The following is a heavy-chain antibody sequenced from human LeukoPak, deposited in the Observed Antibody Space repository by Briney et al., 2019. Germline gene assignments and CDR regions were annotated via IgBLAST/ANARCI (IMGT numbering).Heavy chain of an antibody. CDR1: GGSISSGGYY. CDR3: AREAPWNLITFGGAHSDY. CDR2: IYHSGST. V-gene: IGHV4-30-2*01. Sequence: SETLSLTCTVSGGSISSGGYYWSWIRQPPGKGLEWIGYIYHSGSTYYNPSLKSRVTISVDTSKNQFSLKLSSVTAADTAMYYCAREAPWNLITFGGAHSDYWGRGMLVTVSS. D-gene: IGHD3-16*01. J-gene: IGHJ4*02.